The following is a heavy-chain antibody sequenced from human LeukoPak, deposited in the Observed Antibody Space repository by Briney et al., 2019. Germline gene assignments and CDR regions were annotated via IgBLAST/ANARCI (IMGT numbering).Heavy chain of an antibody. V-gene: IGHV4-34*01. J-gene: IGHJ4*02. Sequence: SSETLSLTCAVYGGSFSGYYWSWIRQPPGKGLEWIGEINHSGSTNYNPSLKSRVTISVDTSKNQFSLKLSSVTAADTAVYYCARDRYCSGGICYPSRFDYWGQGTLVTVSS. CDR3: ARDRYCSGGICYPSRFDY. D-gene: IGHD2-15*01. CDR1: GGSFSGYY. CDR2: INHSGST.